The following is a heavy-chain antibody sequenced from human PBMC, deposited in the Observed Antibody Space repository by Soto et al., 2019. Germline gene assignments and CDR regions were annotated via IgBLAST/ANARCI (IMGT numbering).Heavy chain of an antibody. D-gene: IGHD4-4*01. CDR1: GFTFDDYS. CDR3: AKDLYSNYGDAFDI. Sequence: GGSLRLSCAASGFTFDDYSMHWVRQAPGKGLEWVSGISWNSDNIGYADSVKGRFTISRDNVKNSLYLQMNSLRAEDTALYYCAKDLYSNYGDAFDIWGQGTMVTVSS. V-gene: IGHV3-9*01. J-gene: IGHJ3*02. CDR2: ISWNSDNI.